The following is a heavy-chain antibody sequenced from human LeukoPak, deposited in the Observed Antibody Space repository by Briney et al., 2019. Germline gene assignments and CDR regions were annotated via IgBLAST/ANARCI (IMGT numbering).Heavy chain of an antibody. CDR2: IIPIFGTA. CDR3: AREVSVDYSSSQRSDY. Sequence: ASVKVSCKASGGTFSSYAISWVRQAPGQGLEWMGGIIPIFGTANYAQKFQGRVTITADESTSTAYMELSSLRSEDTAVYYCAREVSVDYSSSQRSDYWGQGTLVTVSS. V-gene: IGHV1-69*13. J-gene: IGHJ4*02. CDR1: GGTFSSYA. D-gene: IGHD6-13*01.